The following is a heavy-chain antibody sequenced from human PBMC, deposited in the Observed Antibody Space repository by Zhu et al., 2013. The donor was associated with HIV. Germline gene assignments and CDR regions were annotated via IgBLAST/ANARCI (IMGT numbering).Heavy chain of an antibody. CDR2: IYSGGST. V-gene: IGHV3-53*02. CDR3: ARGGDGPHDGGDY. J-gene: IGHJ4*02. Sequence: EVQLVETGGGLIQPGGSLRLSCAASGFTVSSNYMSWVRQAPGKGLEWVSVIYSGGSTYYADSVKGRFTISRDNSKNTLYLQMNSLRAEDTAVYYCARGGDGPHDGGDYWGQGTLVTVSS. CDR1: GFTVSSNY. D-gene: IGHD2-21*02.